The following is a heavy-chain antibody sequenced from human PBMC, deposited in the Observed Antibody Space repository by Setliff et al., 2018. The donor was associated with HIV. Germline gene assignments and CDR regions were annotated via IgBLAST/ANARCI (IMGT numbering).Heavy chain of an antibody. J-gene: IGHJ4*02. V-gene: IGHV3-23*01. CDR1: GFTFDSYA. CDR3: AKDRVGYCSSISCPGGFDY. D-gene: IGHD2-2*03. Sequence: PGGSLRLSCAASGFTFDSYAMGWVRQAPGKGLEWISSISGSGQSTYYADSVKGRFIISRDKSKNTVYLQMYSLRAEDTALYYCAKDRVGYCSSISCPGGFDYWGQGTLVTVSS. CDR2: ISGSGQST.